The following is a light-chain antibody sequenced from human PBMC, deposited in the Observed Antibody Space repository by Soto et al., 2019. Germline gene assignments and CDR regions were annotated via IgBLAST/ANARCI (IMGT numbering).Light chain of an antibody. CDR3: SSYTSSSTPV. J-gene: IGLJ2*01. CDR1: SSDVGGYNY. Sequence: QSVLTQPASVSGSPGQSITISCTGTSSDVGGYNYVSWYQQHPGKAPKLMIYDVSNRPSGVSNRFSGSKSGNTPSLTISGLQAEDEADYYCSSYTSSSTPVFGGGTKLTVL. V-gene: IGLV2-14*01. CDR2: DVS.